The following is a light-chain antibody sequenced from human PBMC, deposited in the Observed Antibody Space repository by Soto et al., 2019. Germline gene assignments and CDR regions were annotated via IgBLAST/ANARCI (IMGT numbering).Light chain of an antibody. CDR3: CSYAGSSTYV. J-gene: IGLJ1*01. CDR1: SSDVGSYNL. Sequence: QSVLTQPASVSGSPGQSFTIYCTGTSSDVGSYNLVSWYQQHPGKAPKLMIYEVSKRPSGVSNRFSGSKSGNTASLTISGLQAEDEADYYCCSYAGSSTYVFGTGTKVTV. CDR2: EVS. V-gene: IGLV2-23*02.